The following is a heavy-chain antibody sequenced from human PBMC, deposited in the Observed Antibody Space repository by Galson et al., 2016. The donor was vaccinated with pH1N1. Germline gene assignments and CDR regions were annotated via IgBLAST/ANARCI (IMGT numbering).Heavy chain of an antibody. CDR3: ARVNRYYYYGMDV. Sequence: SLRLSCAASGFTFSSYSMNWVRQAPGKGLEWVSYISSSSSTIYYADSVKGRFTISRDNAKNSLYLQMNSLRAEDTALYYCARVNRYYYYGMDVWGQGTTVTVSS. CDR1: GFTFSSYS. CDR2: ISSSSSTI. V-gene: IGHV3-48*01. J-gene: IGHJ6*02. D-gene: IGHD1-14*01.